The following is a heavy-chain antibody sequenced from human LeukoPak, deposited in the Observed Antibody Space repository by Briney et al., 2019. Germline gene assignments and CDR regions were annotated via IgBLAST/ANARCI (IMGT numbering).Heavy chain of an antibody. V-gene: IGHV4-59*01. J-gene: IGHJ1*01. CDR1: GGSISSYY. CDR2: IYYSGST. Sequence: PSETLSLTCTVSGGSISSYYWSWIRQPPGKGLEWIGYIYYSGSTNYNPSLKSRVTISVDTSKNQFSLKLSSVTAADTAVYYCARDYAPYDSSGYYYSYFQHWGQGTLVTVSS. CDR3: ARDYAPYDSSGYYYSYFQH. D-gene: IGHD3-22*01.